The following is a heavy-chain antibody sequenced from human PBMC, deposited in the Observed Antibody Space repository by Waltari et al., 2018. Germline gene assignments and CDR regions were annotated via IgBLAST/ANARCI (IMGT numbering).Heavy chain of an antibody. CDR2: MGAAGDA. D-gene: IGHD1-26*01. J-gene: IGHJ3*02. V-gene: IGHV3-13*01. Sequence: VPLVESGGGLVQPGGSLRLSCAASAFPFSTYDVHWVRQTTGKRLEWVSAMGAAGDAYYLHSVRGRFTISRDNAKNSFYLQMNSLRADDTAVYFCAALGPDIIWGQGAMVTVSS. CDR1: AFPFSTYD. CDR3: AALGPDII.